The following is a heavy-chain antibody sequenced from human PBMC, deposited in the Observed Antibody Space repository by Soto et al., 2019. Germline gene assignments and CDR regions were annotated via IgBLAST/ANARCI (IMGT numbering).Heavy chain of an antibody. CDR3: ARSKRDIVVVVSGMDV. D-gene: IGHD2-15*01. CDR2: IYYSGST. CDR1: GGSISSYY. Sequence: QVQLQESGPGLVKPSETLSLTCTVSGGSISSYYWSWIRQPPGKGLEWIGYIYYSGSTNYNPSLKRRVTISVDTSKNQFSLKLSSVTAADTAVYYCARSKRDIVVVVSGMDVWGQGTTVTVSS. J-gene: IGHJ6*02. V-gene: IGHV4-59*01.